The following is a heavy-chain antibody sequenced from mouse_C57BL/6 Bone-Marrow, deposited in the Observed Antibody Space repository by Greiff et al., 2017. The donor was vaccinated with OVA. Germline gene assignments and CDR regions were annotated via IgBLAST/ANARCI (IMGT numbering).Heavy chain of an antibody. Sequence: EVQLQQSGPELVKPGASVKMSCKASGYTFTDYNMHWVKQSHGKSLEWIGYINPNNGGTSYNQKFKGKATLTVNKSSSTAYMELRSLTSEDSAVYYCAREGGYPCDYYAMDYWGQGTSVTVSS. CDR2: INPNNGGT. V-gene: IGHV1-22*01. CDR3: AREGGYPCDYYAMDY. D-gene: IGHD2-2*01. CDR1: GYTFTDYN. J-gene: IGHJ4*01.